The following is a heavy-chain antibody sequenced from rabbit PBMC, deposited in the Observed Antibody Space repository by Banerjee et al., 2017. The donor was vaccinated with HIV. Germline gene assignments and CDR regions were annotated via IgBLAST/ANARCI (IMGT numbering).Heavy chain of an antibody. D-gene: IGHD1-1*01. Sequence: QSLEESGGDLVKPGASLTLTCTASGFSFSSNAMCWVRQAPGKGLEWIACIYAGSSGSTYYASWAKGRFTFSKTSSTTVTLQLTSLTAADTATYFCARDLTDVIGWNFGWWGPGTLVTVS. V-gene: IGHV1S40*01. CDR1: GFSFSSNA. CDR2: IYAGSSGST. J-gene: IGHJ4*01. CDR3: ARDLTDVIGWNFGW.